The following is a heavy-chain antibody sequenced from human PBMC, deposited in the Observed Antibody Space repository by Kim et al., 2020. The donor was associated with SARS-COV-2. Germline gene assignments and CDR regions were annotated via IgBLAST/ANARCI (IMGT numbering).Heavy chain of an antibody. V-gene: IGHV1-69*13. CDR1: GGTFSSYA. CDR2: IIPIFGTA. CDR3: ASQGGSSGYYGDY. J-gene: IGHJ4*02. D-gene: IGHD3-22*01. Sequence: SVKVSCKASGGTFSSYAISWVRQAPGQGLEWMGGIIPIFGTANYAQKFQGRVTITADESTSKAYMELSSLRSEDTAVYYCASQGGSSGYYGDYWGQGTLVTVSS.